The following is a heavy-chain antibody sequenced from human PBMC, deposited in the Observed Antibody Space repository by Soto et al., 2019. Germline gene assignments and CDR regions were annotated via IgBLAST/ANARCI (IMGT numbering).Heavy chain of an antibody. CDR3: ARLDWYCYGSGSRFFDY. J-gene: IGHJ4*02. Sequence: SETLSLTCTVSGGSISSSSYYWGWIRQPPGKGLEWIGSIYYSGSTYYNPSLKSRVTISVDTSKNQFSLKLSSVTAADTAVYYCARLDWYCYGSGSRFFDYWGQGTLVTVSS. CDR1: GGSISSSSYY. D-gene: IGHD3-10*01. V-gene: IGHV4-39*01. CDR2: IYYSGST.